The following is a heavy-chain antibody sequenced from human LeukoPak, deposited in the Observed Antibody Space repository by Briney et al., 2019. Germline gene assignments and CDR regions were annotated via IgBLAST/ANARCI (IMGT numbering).Heavy chain of an antibody. CDR3: ARDPYLNYYFDY. V-gene: IGHV3-13*01. J-gene: IGHJ4*02. CDR1: GFTFSSYD. D-gene: IGHD1-20*01. Sequence: GGSLRLSCAASGFTFSSYDMHWVRQATGKGLEWVSAIGTAGDTYYPGSVKGRFTISRENAKNSLYLQMNSLRAGDTAVYYCARDPYLNYYFDYWGQGTLVTVSS. CDR2: IGTAGDT.